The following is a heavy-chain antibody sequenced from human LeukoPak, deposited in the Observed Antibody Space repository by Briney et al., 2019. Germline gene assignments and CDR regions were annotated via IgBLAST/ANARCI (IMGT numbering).Heavy chain of an antibody. D-gene: IGHD6-13*01. CDR1: GFTFSDYY. J-gene: IGHJ4*02. CDR2: IKEDGSET. V-gene: IGHV3-7*01. CDR3: ARRYSNSWYYFDY. Sequence: GGSLRLSCAASGFTFSDYYLSWIRQAPGKGLEWVGNIKEDGSETYYVDSVKGRFTISRDNAKKSLYLQMNSLRAEDTAVYFCARRYSNSWYYFDYWGQGALVTVSS.